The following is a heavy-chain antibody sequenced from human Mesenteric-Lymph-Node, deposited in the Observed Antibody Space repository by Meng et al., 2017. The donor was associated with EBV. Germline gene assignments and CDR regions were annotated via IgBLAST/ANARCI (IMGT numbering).Heavy chain of an antibody. J-gene: IGHJ4*02. CDR1: GGSISTSNW. D-gene: IGHD6-19*01. CDR2: IYHRGST. Sequence: QGPLQEPGPGLGKPSGPLSLTWAVSGGSISTSNWWSWVRQPPGKGLEWIGEIYHRGSTNYNPSLTSRVTISVDESKNEFSLSLTSVTAADTAVYFCARVNEGQWLVRGAFDYWGQGTLVTVSS. CDR3: ARVNEGQWLVRGAFDY. V-gene: IGHV4-4*02.